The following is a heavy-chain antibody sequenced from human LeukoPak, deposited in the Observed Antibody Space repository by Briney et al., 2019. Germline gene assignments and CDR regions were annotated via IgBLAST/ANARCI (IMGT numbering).Heavy chain of an antibody. CDR3: ERALPRAPRLAAAASFDS. CDR1: GFTFSSYG. Sequence: PGGSLRLSCAASGFTFSSYGMHRGRQAPGKGLEWVAVIWYDGSNKYYADFVKGRFTISRDNSKNTLYLQMNSLRAEDTAVYYCERALPRAPRLAAAASFDSWGQGTLVTVSS. CDR2: IWYDGSNK. J-gene: IGHJ4*02. V-gene: IGHV3-33*01. D-gene: IGHD6-13*01.